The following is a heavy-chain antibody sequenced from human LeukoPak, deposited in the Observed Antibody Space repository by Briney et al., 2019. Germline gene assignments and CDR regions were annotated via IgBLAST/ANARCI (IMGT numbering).Heavy chain of an antibody. J-gene: IGHJ4*02. CDR1: GFTFSSYA. Sequence: GGSLRLSCAASGFTFSSYAMSWVRQAPGKGLEWVSATTGSGGSTHYADSVKGRFTISRDNSKNTLYLQMNSLRDEDTAVYYCAKTAGNYYYFDYWGQGTLVTVSS. CDR2: TTGSGGST. D-gene: IGHD1-7*01. V-gene: IGHV3-23*01. CDR3: AKTAGNYYYFDY.